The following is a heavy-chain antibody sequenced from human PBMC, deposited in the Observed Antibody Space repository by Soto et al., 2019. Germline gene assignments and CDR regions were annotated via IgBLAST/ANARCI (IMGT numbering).Heavy chain of an antibody. J-gene: IGHJ5*02. CDR2: IRNTPYGGTT. CDR3: SRGSFGYYGP. CDR1: GFRFSEHA. V-gene: IGHV3-49*04. Sequence: PGGSLRLSCNCSGFRFSEHAMTWVCQAPGKGLEWVGFIRNTPYGGTTDYAASVRGRFTISRDDSASIAYLQMNSLKTEDSGLYYCSRGSFGYYGPWGPGTLVTVSS. D-gene: IGHD2-2*03.